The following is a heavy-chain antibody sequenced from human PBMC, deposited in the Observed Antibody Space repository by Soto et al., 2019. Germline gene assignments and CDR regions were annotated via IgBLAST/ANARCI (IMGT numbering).Heavy chain of an antibody. CDR1: GYSFTGYF. CDR3: ARSRQPLRQCNGGSCYSNFDY. D-gene: IGHD2-15*01. J-gene: IGHJ4*02. Sequence: QVQLVQSGAEVKKPGASVKVSCKVSGYSFTGYFMHWVRQAPGQGLEWMGWINPNSGGRNFAQKFQGRVTMTRDTSISTAYMELSGLTSDDTAFYYCARSRQPLRQCNGGSCYSNFDYWGQGTLVTVSS. CDR2: INPNSGGR. V-gene: IGHV1-2*02.